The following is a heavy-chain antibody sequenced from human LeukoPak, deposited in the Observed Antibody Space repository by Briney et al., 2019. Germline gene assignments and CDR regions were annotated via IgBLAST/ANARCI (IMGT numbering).Heavy chain of an antibody. V-gene: IGHV4-59*01. D-gene: IGHD6-13*01. CDR2: IYYSGST. Sequence: SETLSLTCTVSGVSISSYYWSWIRQPPGKGLELIGYIYYSGSTNYNPSLKSRVTISVDTSKNQLSLKLSSVTAADTAVYYCARFSVAAAGTGCFDPWGQGTLVTVSA. CDR1: GVSISSYY. J-gene: IGHJ5*02. CDR3: ARFSVAAAGTGCFDP.